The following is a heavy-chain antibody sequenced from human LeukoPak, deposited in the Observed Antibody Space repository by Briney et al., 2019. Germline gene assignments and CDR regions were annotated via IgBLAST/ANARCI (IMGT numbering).Heavy chain of an antibody. CDR2: INHSGST. CDR3: ARRLFPRPFVD. CDR1: GGSFSGYY. D-gene: IGHD2-15*01. Sequence: SETLSLTCAVYGGSFSGYYWSWIRQPPGKGLEWIGEINHSGSTNYNPSLKSRVTISVDTSKNQFSLKLSSVTAADTAVYYCARRLFPRPFVDWGQGTLVTVSS. J-gene: IGHJ4*02. V-gene: IGHV4-34*01.